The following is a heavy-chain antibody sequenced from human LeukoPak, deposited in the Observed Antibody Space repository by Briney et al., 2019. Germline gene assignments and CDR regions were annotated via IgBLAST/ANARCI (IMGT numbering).Heavy chain of an antibody. CDR1: GGSISSSSYY. J-gene: IGHJ4*02. CDR3: ARVYYYDSSGYYSGVYFDY. D-gene: IGHD3-22*01. CDR2: IYYSGST. Sequence: KSSETLSLTCTVSGGSISSSSYYWGWIRQPPGKGLEWIGSIYYSGSTNYNPSLKSRVTISVDTSKNQFSLKLSSVTAADTAVYYCARVYYYDSSGYYSGVYFDYWGQGTLVTVSS. V-gene: IGHV4-39*07.